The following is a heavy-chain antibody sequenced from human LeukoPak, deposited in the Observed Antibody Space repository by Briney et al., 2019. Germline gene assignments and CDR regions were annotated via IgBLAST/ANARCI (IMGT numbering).Heavy chain of an antibody. V-gene: IGHV6-1*01. CDR1: GDSVSSNSAA. D-gene: IGHD6-13*01. Sequence: SQTLSLTCAISGDSVSSNSAAWNWIRQSPSRGPEWLGRTYYRSKWYNDYAVSVKSRITINPDTSKNQFSLQLNSVTPEDTAVYYCARDRGSIAAPGNRNFDYWGQGTLVTVSS. CDR3: ARDRGSIAAPGNRNFDY. J-gene: IGHJ4*02. CDR2: TYYRSKWYN.